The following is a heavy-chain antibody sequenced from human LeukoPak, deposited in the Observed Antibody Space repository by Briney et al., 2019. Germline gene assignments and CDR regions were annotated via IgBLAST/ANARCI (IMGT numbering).Heavy chain of an antibody. V-gene: IGHV4-34*01. CDR3: ATFSSSSGRYFDY. CDR2: INHSGGT. J-gene: IGHJ4*02. D-gene: IGHD6-6*01. CDR1: GGSFSGYY. Sequence: SETLSLTCAVYGGSFSGYYWSWIRQPPGKGLEWIGEINHSGGTNYNPSLKSRVTITVDTSKNQFSLKLSSVTAADTAVYYCATFSSSSGRYFDYWGQGTLVTVSS.